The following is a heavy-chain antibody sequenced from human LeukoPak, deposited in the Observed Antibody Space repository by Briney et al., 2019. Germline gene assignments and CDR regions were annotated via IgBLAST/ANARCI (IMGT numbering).Heavy chain of an antibody. CDR3: ARMVGATDG. CDR2: INPKTGTA. J-gene: IGHJ4*02. Sequence: ASVKVSCKASGYTFTGYSIYWVRQTPGQKLEWMGWINPKTGTANSAQKFQGRVTMTRDTSISTAYMELSRLRSDDTAVYYCARMVGATDGWGQGTLVTVSS. V-gene: IGHV1-2*02. D-gene: IGHD1-26*01. CDR1: GYTFTGYS.